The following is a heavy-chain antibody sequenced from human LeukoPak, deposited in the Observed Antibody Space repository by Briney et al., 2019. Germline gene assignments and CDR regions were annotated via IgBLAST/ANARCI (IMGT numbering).Heavy chain of an antibody. CDR1: GGSISSYY. D-gene: IGHD4-17*01. CDR2: IHYCGST. V-gene: IGHV4-59*01. J-gene: IGHJ4*02. Sequence: SETLSLTCTVSGGSISSYYWSWIRLPAGKGPEWIGYIHYCGSTNYNPSLKSRVSISVDTSQNQFSLKLGTVPAADTAVYYCARGSTVTSLSYWGQGTLVTVSS. CDR3: ARGSTVTSLSY.